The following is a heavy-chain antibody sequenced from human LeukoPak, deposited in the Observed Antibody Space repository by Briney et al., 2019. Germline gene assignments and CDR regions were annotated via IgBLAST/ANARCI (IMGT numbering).Heavy chain of an antibody. CDR1: GFSFNNYA. D-gene: IGHD6-6*01. V-gene: IGHV3-30*03. J-gene: IGHJ4*02. Sequence: GKSLRLSCAASGFSFNNYAMYWVRQAPGKGLEWVALISYDGGDKYYAESMKGRITISRDNAKNSLYLQMNSLRAEDTAVYYCARDTDSSSSLIDYWGQGTLVTVSS. CDR3: ARDTDSSSSLIDY. CDR2: ISYDGGDK.